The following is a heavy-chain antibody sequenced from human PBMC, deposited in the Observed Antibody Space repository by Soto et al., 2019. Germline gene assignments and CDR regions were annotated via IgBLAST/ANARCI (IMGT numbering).Heavy chain of an antibody. CDR3: AHRRNYDGSWNEGVFDY. CDR1: GFSLTSRPVG. V-gene: IGHV2-5*02. Sequence: QITLKESGPTLVKPTQTLTLTCTFSGFSLTSRPVGVGWVRQPPGKALGWLAFIYWDDDKRYSPSLRSTLTVTKDASKNQVVLTLTNMDPVDTATYYCAHRRNYDGSWNEGVFDYWGQGILVTVSS. CDR2: IYWDDDK. D-gene: IGHD3-16*01. J-gene: IGHJ4*02.